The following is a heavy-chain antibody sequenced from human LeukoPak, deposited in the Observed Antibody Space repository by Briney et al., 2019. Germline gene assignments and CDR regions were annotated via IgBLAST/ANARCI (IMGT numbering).Heavy chain of an antibody. Sequence: SETLSLTCAVYGGSFSGYYWSWIRQPPGKGLEWIGEINHSGSTNYNPSLKSRVTISVDTSKNQFSLKLSSVTAADTAVYYCASGRGELHAYWGQGTLVTVSS. CDR2: INHSGST. V-gene: IGHV4-34*01. CDR3: ASGRGELHAY. J-gene: IGHJ4*02. D-gene: IGHD1-26*01. CDR1: GGSFSGYY.